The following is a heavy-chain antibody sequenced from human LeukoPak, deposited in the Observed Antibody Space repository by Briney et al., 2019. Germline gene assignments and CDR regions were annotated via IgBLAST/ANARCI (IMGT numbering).Heavy chain of an antibody. J-gene: IGHJ4*02. CDR2: INHSGYT. D-gene: IGHD4-11*01. CDR1: GVSFDDYY. CDR3: TRMTRGHDY. V-gene: IGHV4-34*01. Sequence: SETLSLTCAVSGVSFDDYYWSWVRQTPGKGLEWIGEINHSGYTNDNPSLKSRVTLSIDTSRKQFSLNLRSVTVADASIYFCTRMTRGHDYLGQGTQVTVSS.